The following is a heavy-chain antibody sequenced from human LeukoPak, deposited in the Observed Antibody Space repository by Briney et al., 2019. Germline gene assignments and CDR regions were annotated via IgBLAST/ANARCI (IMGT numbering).Heavy chain of an antibody. CDR1: GGSISSGGYY. D-gene: IGHD1-26*01. CDR3: ARDLSSGSYSEGGGFDY. CDR2: ICHSGST. J-gene: IGHJ4*02. Sequence: PSETLSLTCTVSGGSISSGGYYWSWIRQPPGKGLEWIGYICHSGSTYYNPSLKSRVTISVDRSKNQFSLKLSSVTAADTAVYYCARDLSSGSYSEGGGFDYWGQGTLVTVSS. V-gene: IGHV4-30-2*01.